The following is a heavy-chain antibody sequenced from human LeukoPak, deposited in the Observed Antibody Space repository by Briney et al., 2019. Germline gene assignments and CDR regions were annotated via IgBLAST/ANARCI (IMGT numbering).Heavy chain of an antibody. J-gene: IGHJ4*02. CDR3: ARLYVWGSYRYRGDY. Sequence: PSETLSLTCAVYGGSFSGYYWSWIRQPPGKGLEWIGEINHSGSTTYNPSLRSRVTISVDTSKNQFSLKLSSVTAADTAVYYCARLYVWGSYRYRGDYWGQGTLVTVSS. CDR1: GGSFSGYY. CDR2: INHSGST. V-gene: IGHV4-34*01. D-gene: IGHD3-16*02.